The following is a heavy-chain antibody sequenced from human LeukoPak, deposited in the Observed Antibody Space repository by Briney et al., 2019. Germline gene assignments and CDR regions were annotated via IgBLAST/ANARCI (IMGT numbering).Heavy chain of an antibody. Sequence: PSETLSLTCTVSGASINSDNHYWSWIRQSPGKGLEWLGYYHGGNTDYSPSLKSRVTMSVDTSKNQFSLKVRSVTAADTAVYYCARDQVNRWFYYWGQGTLVTVSS. CDR3: ARDQVNRWFYY. CDR2: YHGGNT. CDR1: GASINSDNHY. V-gene: IGHV4-30-4*01. D-gene: IGHD2-15*01. J-gene: IGHJ4*02.